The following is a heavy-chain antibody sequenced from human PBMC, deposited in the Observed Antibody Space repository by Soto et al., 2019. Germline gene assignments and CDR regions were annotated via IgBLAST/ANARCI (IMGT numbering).Heavy chain of an antibody. CDR1: GFTFSSYA. V-gene: IGHV3-30-3*01. J-gene: IGHJ4*02. CDR2: ISYDGSNK. Sequence: GSLRLSCAASGFTFSSYAMHWVRQAPGKGLEWVAVISYDGSNKYYADSVKGRFTISRDNSKNTLYLQMNSLRAEDTAVYYCARDYCSGGSCPPYFDYWGQGTLVTVSS. D-gene: IGHD2-15*01. CDR3: ARDYCSGGSCPPYFDY.